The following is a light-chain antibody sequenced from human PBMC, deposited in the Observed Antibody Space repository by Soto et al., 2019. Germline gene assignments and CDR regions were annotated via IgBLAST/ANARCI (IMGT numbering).Light chain of an antibody. J-gene: IGKJ5*01. Sequence: DIVMTQSPDSLAVSLGERATINCKSSQSVLYSSNNKNYLAWYQQKPGQPPKLLIYWASTRESGVPDRFSGSGSVTDFTLTISSLQAEDEAVYYCQQYYSTPITFGQGTRLEIK. CDR3: QQYYSTPIT. V-gene: IGKV4-1*01. CDR2: WAS. CDR1: QSVLYSSNNKNY.